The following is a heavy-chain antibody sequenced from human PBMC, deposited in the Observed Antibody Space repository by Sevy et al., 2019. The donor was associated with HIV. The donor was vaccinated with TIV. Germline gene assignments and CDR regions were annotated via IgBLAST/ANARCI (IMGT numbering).Heavy chain of an antibody. Sequence: GGSLRLSCAASGFTFSSYGMHWVRQAPGKGLEWVAVIWYDGSNKYYADSVKGRFTISRDNSKNTLYLQMNSLRAEYTAVYYCARSYYDFWSGYYADYYFDYCGQGTLVTVSS. D-gene: IGHD3-3*01. CDR2: IWYDGSNK. V-gene: IGHV3-33*01. J-gene: IGHJ4*02. CDR3: ARSYYDFWSGYYADYYFDY. CDR1: GFTFSSYG.